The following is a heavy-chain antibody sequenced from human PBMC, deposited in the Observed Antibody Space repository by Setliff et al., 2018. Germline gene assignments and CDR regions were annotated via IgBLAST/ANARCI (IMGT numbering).Heavy chain of an antibody. CDR2: IYYSGST. D-gene: IGHD6-13*01. V-gene: IGHV4-34*01. CDR1: GGSFSTYY. J-gene: IGHJ4*02. CDR3: ATLWAAADHDS. Sequence: SETLSLTCAVYGGSFSTYYWIWIRQPPGKGLEWIGSIYYSGSTYYNPSLKSRVTISVDTSKNQFSLELSSVTAADTAMYYCATLWAAADHDSWGQGTLVTVSS.